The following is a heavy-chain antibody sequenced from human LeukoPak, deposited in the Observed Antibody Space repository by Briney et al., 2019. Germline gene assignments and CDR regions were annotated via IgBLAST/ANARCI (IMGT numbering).Heavy chain of an antibody. CDR1: GFTFSSYG. D-gene: IGHD3-22*01. CDR3: AKDRGLSYYYDSSGSPGGHYYYGMDV. Sequence: PGGSLRLSCAASGFTFSSYGMHWVRQAPGKGLEWVAVISYDGSNKYYADSVKGRFTISRDNSKNTLYLQMNSLRAEDTAVYYCAKDRGLSYYYDSSGSPGGHYYYGMDVWGQGTTVTVSS. CDR2: ISYDGSNK. J-gene: IGHJ6*02. V-gene: IGHV3-30*18.